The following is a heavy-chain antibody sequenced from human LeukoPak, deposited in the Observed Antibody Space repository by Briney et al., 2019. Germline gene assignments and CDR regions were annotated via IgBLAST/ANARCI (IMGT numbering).Heavy chain of an antibody. CDR3: ARHFKSDYLDC. J-gene: IGHJ4*02. CDR1: GYTFTSYD. CDR2: KNRNSDNT. D-gene: IGHD4-17*01. V-gene: IGHV1-8*01. Sequence: SVKVSCKSSGYTFTSYDIHWVRQASAQGLEWLGWKNRNSDNTGYAQRYRGRVNMPRHTYIRTAYMELNSLRCGDAAVYYCARHFKSDYLDCLGQRTLVTVSS.